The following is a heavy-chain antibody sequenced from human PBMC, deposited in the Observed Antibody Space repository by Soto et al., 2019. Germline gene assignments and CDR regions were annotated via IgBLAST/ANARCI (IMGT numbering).Heavy chain of an antibody. CDR1: GVSVSSNY. Sequence: EVQLVESGGGLIHPGGSLRLSCVGSGVSVSSNYMAWVRQAPGKGLEWVAVMYIDGRTYYADSVKGRFTISRDDSKNTLYFQMNSLRAEDTDVYYCARYDGAGSYFFDHWGQGALVTVSS. D-gene: IGHD3-10*01. CDR3: ARYDGAGSYFFDH. V-gene: IGHV3-53*01. J-gene: IGHJ4*02. CDR2: MYIDGRT.